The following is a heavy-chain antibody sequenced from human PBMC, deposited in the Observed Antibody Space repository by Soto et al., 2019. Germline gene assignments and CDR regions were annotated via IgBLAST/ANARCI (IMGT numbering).Heavy chain of an antibody. D-gene: IGHD2-2*01. CDR1: GFTFSSYA. J-gene: IGHJ4*02. V-gene: IGHV3-30-3*01. Sequence: QSGGSLRLSCAASGFTFSSYAMHWVRQAPGKGLEWVAVISYDGSNKYYADSVKGRFTISRDNSKNTLYLQMNSLRGEDTAVYFCARGPSSLTRFDYWGQGTLVTVSS. CDR3: ARGPSSLTRFDY. CDR2: ISYDGSNK.